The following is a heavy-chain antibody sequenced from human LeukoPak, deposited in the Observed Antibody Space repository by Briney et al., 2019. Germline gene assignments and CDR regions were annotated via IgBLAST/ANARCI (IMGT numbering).Heavy chain of an antibody. CDR2: IYPGDPDT. CDR1: GYSFPNYW. CDR3: ARHTREGASDTPFDY. J-gene: IGHJ4*02. V-gene: IGHV5-51*01. D-gene: IGHD2-15*01. Sequence: GESLKISCKGSGYSFPNYWVGWVRQMPGKGLEWMGIIYPGDPDTRYSPSFQGQVTISADKSISTAYLQWTSLKASDTAIYYCARHTREGASDTPFDYWGQGTLVTVSS.